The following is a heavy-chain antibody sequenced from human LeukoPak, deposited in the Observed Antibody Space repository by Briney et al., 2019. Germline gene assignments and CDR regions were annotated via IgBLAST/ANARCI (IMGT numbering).Heavy chain of an antibody. Sequence: PGGSLRLSCAASGFTFSSYGMHWVRQAPGKGLEWVAVISYDGSNKYYADSVKGRFTISRDNSKNTLYLQMNSLRAEDTAVYYCAKEMIAVAGCFDYWGQGTLVTVSS. J-gene: IGHJ4*02. CDR1: GFTFSSYG. V-gene: IGHV3-30*18. CDR2: ISYDGSNK. CDR3: AKEMIAVAGCFDY. D-gene: IGHD6-19*01.